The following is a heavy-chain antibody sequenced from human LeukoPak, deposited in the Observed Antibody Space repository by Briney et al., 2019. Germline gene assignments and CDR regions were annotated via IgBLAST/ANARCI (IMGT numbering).Heavy chain of an antibody. CDR1: GGSLSGYY. CDR3: ARERAGSSWHEGWFDP. J-gene: IGHJ5*02. CDR2: INHSGST. V-gene: IGHV4-34*01. D-gene: IGHD6-13*01. Sequence: PSETLSLTCAVYGGSLSGYYCSWIRQPPGKGLEWIGEINHSGSTNYNPSLKSRVTISVDTSKNQFSLKLSSVTAADTAVYYCARERAGSSWHEGWFDPWGQGNLVTVSS.